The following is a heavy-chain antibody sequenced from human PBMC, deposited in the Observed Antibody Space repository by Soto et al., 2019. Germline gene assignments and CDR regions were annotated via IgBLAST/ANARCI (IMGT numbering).Heavy chain of an antibody. J-gene: IGHJ3*02. V-gene: IGHV3-13*01. D-gene: IGHD5-12*01. CDR2: IGTAGDT. Sequence: AGSLRLACAASGFMFSSYDMHWVRPGRGKGLEWVAAIGTAGDTYYLGSVKGRFTISRENDKKSLNLQISDIRVEDTAFYYRARGGRDGYIRSAFDIWGQGTMVTVSS. CDR1: GFMFSSYD. CDR3: ARGGRDGYIRSAFDI.